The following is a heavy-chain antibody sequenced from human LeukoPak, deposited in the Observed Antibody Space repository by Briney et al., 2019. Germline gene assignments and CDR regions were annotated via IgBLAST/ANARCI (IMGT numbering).Heavy chain of an antibody. CDR2: IYYSGST. J-gene: IGHJ6*02. D-gene: IGHD2-15*01. Sequence: SETLSLTCTVSGGSISRYYWSWIRQPPGKGLEWIGYIYYSGSTNYNPSLKSRVTISVDTSKNQFSLKLSSVTAADTAVYYCARSPPTYCSGGSCYYYGMDVWGQGTTVTVSS. CDR1: GGSISRYY. V-gene: IGHV4-59*08. CDR3: ARSPPTYCSGGSCYYYGMDV.